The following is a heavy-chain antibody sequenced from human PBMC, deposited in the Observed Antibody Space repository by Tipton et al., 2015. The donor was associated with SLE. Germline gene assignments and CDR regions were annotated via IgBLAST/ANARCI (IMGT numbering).Heavy chain of an antibody. J-gene: IGHJ4*02. CDR1: GFTFSSYA. D-gene: IGHD3-10*01. CDR3: ARSLTPILLPCDY. CDR2: ISYDGSNK. Sequence: RSLRLSCAASGFTFSSYAMHWVRQAPGKGLEWVAVISYDGSNKYYADSVKGRFTISRDNSKNTLYVQMNSLRAEDTAVYYCARSLTPILLPCDYWGQGTLVTVSS. V-gene: IGHV3-30*04.